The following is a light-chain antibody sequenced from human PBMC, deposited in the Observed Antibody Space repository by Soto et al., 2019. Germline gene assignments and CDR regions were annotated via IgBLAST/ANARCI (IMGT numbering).Light chain of an antibody. Sequence: QSALTQPASVSGSPGQSITISCTGTSSDVGGYNYVSWYQQHPDKAPKLMIYGVSNRPSGVSNRFSGSKSGNTASLTISGLQAEDEADYYCTSYTTSSTHWVFGGGTKVTVL. V-gene: IGLV2-14*01. CDR1: SSDVGGYNY. J-gene: IGLJ3*02. CDR2: GVS. CDR3: TSYTTSSTHWV.